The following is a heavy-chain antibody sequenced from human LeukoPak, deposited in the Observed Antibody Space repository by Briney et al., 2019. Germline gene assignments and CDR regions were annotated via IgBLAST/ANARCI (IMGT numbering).Heavy chain of an antibody. CDR2: IIPILGIA. V-gene: IGHV1-69*04. J-gene: IGHJ4*02. CDR3: ASNDCSGGSCYAY. Sequence: SVKVSCKASGGTFSSYAISWVRQAPGQGLEWMGRIIPILGIANYAQKFQGRVTFTADKSTSTAYMELSSLRSEDTAVYYCASNDCSGGSCYAYWGQGTLVTVSS. CDR1: GGTFSSYA. D-gene: IGHD2-15*01.